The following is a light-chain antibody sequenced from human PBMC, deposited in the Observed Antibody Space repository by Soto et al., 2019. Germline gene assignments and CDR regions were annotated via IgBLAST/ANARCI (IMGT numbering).Light chain of an antibody. Sequence: QSVLTQPASVSGSPGQSVTISCTGTSSDVGGYNYVSWYQQLPGEAPKLIIYGVTDRPSGVSNRFSGSKSGNTASLTVSGLQAEDEGDYYCSSYTATRNYVFGTGTKLTVL. CDR3: SSYTATRNYV. CDR2: GVT. J-gene: IGLJ1*01. V-gene: IGLV2-14*01. CDR1: SSDVGGYNY.